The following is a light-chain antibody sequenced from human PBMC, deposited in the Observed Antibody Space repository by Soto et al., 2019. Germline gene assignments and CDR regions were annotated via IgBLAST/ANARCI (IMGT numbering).Light chain of an antibody. CDR1: QSISRW. CDR3: QQYNNWSGLT. CDR2: DAS. J-gene: IGKJ4*01. Sequence: DIQMTQPPSTLSASVGDRVTITCRASQSISRWLVWYQQKPGKASNLLIYDASSLECGVSSKFSGSGSGTEVTLTISSLQPDDFATYYRQQYNNWSGLTVGGGTKVDIK. V-gene: IGKV1-5*01.